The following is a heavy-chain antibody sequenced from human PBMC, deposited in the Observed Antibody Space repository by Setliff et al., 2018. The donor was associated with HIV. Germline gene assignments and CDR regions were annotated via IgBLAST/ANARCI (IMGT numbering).Heavy chain of an antibody. CDR1: GITFSNYG. J-gene: IGHJ4*02. CDR3: AKDHATSSWFTALLDY. D-gene: IGHD6-13*01. V-gene: IGHV3-30*02. Sequence: GSLRLSCAASGITFSNYGMHWVRQAPGKGLQWVAFIRYDGSNEYYVDSVKGRFTISRDNSKNTVYLQMNSLRGDDTAVYYCAKDHATSSWFTALLDYWGQGALVTVSS. CDR2: IRYDGSNE.